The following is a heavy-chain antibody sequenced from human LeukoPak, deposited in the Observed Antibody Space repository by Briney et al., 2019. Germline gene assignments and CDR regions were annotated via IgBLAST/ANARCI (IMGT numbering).Heavy chain of an antibody. J-gene: IGHJ3*02. CDR1: GFTFSSYG. CDR2: ISGSGGST. CDR3: AKVSGSYLPDDAFDI. D-gene: IGHD1-26*01. Sequence: GGTLRLSCAASGFTFSSYGMSWVRQAPGKGLEWVSAISGSGGSTYYADSVKGRFTISRDNSKNTLYLQMNSLRAKDTAVYYCAKVSGSYLPDDAFDIWGQGTMVTVSS. V-gene: IGHV3-23*01.